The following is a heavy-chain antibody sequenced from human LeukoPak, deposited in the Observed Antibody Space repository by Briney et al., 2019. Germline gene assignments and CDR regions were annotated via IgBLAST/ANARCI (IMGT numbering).Heavy chain of an antibody. J-gene: IGHJ3*02. V-gene: IGHV3-53*05. CDR2: IYSGGST. CDR1: GFTVSSNY. Sequence: GGSLRLSCAASGFTVSSNYMSWVRQAPGKGLEWVSVIYSGGSTYYADSVKGRFTISRDNSKNTLYLQMNSLRAEDTAVYYCANRISGTVTTDAFDIWGQGTMVTVSS. CDR3: ANRISGTVTTDAFDI. D-gene: IGHD4-11*01.